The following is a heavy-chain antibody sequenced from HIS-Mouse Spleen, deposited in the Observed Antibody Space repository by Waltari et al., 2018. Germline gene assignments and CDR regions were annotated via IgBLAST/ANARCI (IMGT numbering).Heavy chain of an antibody. CDR3: ASGVDTAMVLDY. Sequence: QVQLQESGPGLVKPSETLSLTCTVSGGSISSYYWSWIRQPPGKGLEWIGYIYYSGSTNYNPSLTSRVTISVDTSKNQFSLKLSSVTAADTAVYYCASGVDTAMVLDYWGQGTLVTVSS. V-gene: IGHV4-59*08. CDR2: IYYSGST. CDR1: GGSISSYY. J-gene: IGHJ4*02. D-gene: IGHD5-18*01.